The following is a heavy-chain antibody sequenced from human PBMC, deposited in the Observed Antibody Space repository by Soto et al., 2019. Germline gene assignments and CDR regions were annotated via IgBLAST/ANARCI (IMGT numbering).Heavy chain of an antibody. CDR1: EFTLSTYA. V-gene: IGHV3-23*01. J-gene: IGHJ1*01. Sequence: GGSLRLSCVDSEFTLSTYAMSWVRQAPGKGLEWVSSISGSGGGTYYADSVKGRFTISRDNSKSTVDLQMSGLRAEDTALYYCARATHSGEGEYCTTTSCAAEYFQYWGQGTLVTVSS. CDR2: ISGSGGGT. D-gene: IGHD2-2*01. CDR3: ARATHSGEGEYCTTTSCAAEYFQY.